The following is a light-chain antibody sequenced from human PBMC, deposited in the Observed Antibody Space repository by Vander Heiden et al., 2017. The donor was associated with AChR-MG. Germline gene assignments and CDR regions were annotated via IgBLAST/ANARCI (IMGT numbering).Light chain of an antibody. J-gene: IGLJ3*02. CDR1: ISDLGGYND. V-gene: IGLV2-14*03. CDR3: TSYTSGSTLWV. Sequence: QSALTQPASVSGSPGQSITISCTGSISDLGGYNDVSWYQQHPGKVPKLIIYDVSNRPSGVSNRFSGSKSGTTASLTISGLQAEDEADYYCTSYTSGSTLWVFGGGTELTVL. CDR2: DVS.